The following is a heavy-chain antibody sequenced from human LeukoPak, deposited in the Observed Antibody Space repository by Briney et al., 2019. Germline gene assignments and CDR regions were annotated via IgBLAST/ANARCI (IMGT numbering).Heavy chain of an antibody. J-gene: IGHJ5*02. CDR3: ARDSGTTGEVKFDP. CDR1: GDSIGSYF. CDR2: IYDSGSP. D-gene: IGHD3-10*01. V-gene: IGHV4-59*12. Sequence: SETLSLTCTVSGDSIGSYFWNWIRQPPGKGLEWIGYIYDSGSPKYNPSLKSRVTMSVDTSKNQFSLKLSSVTAADTAVYYCARDSGTTGEVKFDPWGQGTLVTVSS.